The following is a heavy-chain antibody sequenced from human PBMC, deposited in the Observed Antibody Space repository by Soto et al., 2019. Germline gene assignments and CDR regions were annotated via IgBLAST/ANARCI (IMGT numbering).Heavy chain of an antibody. D-gene: IGHD3-3*01. CDR1: GFTFSSYA. Sequence: QVQLVESGGGVVQPGRSLRLSCAASGFTFSSYAMHWVRQAPGKGLEWVAVISYDGSNKYYADSVKGRFTISRDNSKNTLYQQMNSLRAEDTAVYYCARDTYYDFWSGQGALDYWGQGTLVTVSS. J-gene: IGHJ4*02. CDR2: ISYDGSNK. V-gene: IGHV3-30-3*01. CDR3: ARDTYYDFWSGQGALDY.